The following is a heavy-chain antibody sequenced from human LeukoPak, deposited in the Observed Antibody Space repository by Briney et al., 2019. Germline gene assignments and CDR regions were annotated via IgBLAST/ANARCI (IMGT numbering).Heavy chain of an antibody. Sequence: GGSLRLSCAASGFTFSSYAMSWVRQAPGKGLEWVSAISGSGGSTYYADSVKGRFTISRDNSKNTLYLQMNSLRAEDAAVYYCAKVQSDYDFWSGYFLPWGQGTLVTVSS. CDR3: AKVQSDYDFWSGYFLP. CDR1: GFTFSSYA. CDR2: ISGSGGST. V-gene: IGHV3-23*01. J-gene: IGHJ5*02. D-gene: IGHD3-3*01.